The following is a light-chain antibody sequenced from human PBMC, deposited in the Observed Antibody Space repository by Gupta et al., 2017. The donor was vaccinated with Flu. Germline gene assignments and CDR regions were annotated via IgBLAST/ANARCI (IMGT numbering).Light chain of an antibody. CDR2: AAS. Sequence: IRMTQSPSSFSASTGDRVTITCWVSQGISSYLAWYQQKPGKAPKLLIYAASTLQSGVPYRFSGSGYGTDFTLTISCRQPEDFATYYCQQDDSSTYIFGQGTKMDIK. CDR3: QQDDSSTYI. CDR1: QGISSY. J-gene: IGKJ2*01. V-gene: IGKV1-8*01.